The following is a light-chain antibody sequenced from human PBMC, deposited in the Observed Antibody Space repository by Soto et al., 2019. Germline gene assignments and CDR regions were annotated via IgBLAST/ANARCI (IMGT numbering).Light chain of an antibody. Sequence: EIVLTQSPGTLSLSPGERATLSCRASQSVSSSYLAWYQQTPGQAPRLLIYGPSSRATGVPDRFSGSGSGTDFTLTISRLEPEDFAVYYCQQYGSSPLTFGGGTKVEIK. V-gene: IGKV3-20*01. CDR1: QSVSSSY. J-gene: IGKJ4*01. CDR3: QQYGSSPLT. CDR2: GPS.